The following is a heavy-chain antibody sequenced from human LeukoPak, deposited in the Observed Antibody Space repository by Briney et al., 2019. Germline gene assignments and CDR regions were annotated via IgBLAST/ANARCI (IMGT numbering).Heavy chain of an antibody. CDR1: GGSISSYY. J-gene: IGHJ6*03. CDR2: IYTSGST. V-gene: IGHV4-4*09. Sequence: SETLSLTCTVSGGSISSYYWSWIRQPPGKGLEWIGYIYTSGSTNYNPSLKSRVTISVDTSKNQFSLKLSSVTAADTAVYYCARGGKGVRITMVRGALGYYMDVWGKGTTVTVS. D-gene: IGHD3-10*01. CDR3: ARGGKGVRITMVRGALGYYMDV.